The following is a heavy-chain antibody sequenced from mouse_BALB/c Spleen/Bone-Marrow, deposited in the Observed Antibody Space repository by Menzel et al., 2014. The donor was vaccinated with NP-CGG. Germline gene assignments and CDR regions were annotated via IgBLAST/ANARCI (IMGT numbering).Heavy chain of an antibody. J-gene: IGHJ1*01. V-gene: IGHV14-3*02. Sequence: EVMLVESGAELVKPGASVKLSCTASGFNIKDTYMHWVKQRPEQGLEWIGRIDPANGNTKYDPKFQGKATITADTSSNTASLQLSSLTSEDTAVYYCARGGTTATWYFDVWGAGTTVTVSS. CDR2: IDPANGNT. D-gene: IGHD1-2*01. CDR3: ARGGTTATWYFDV. CDR1: GFNIKDTY.